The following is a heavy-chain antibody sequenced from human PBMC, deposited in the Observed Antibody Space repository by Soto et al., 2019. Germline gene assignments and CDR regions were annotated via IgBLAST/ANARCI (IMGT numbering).Heavy chain of an antibody. CDR2: IKSKTDAGTT. Sequence: PGGSLRLSCEASGFSFSDAWMSWIRQAPGKGLEWVGRIKSKTDAGTTDYAAPVKGRFTISRDDSKNTLYLQMNSLKTEDAAVYYCSFQESTTVTTFEYWGHGXLVTVSS. V-gene: IGHV3-15*01. CDR3: SFQESTTVTTFEY. D-gene: IGHD4-17*01. CDR1: GFSFSDAW. J-gene: IGHJ4*01.